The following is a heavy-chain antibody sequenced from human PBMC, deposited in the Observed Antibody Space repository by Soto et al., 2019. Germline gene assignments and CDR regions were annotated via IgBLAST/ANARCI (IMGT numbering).Heavy chain of an antibody. J-gene: IGHJ5*02. D-gene: IGHD2-2*02. V-gene: IGHV4-30-2*01. CDR3: ARSRGGYCSSTSCYTNWLDP. CDR1: GYSISGGAYS. Sequence: TLSLTCAYSGYSISGGAYSWGLIRQPPGKGLDWIGYIYHSGSTYYNPSLKSRVTISVDRSKNQFSLKLSSVTAADTAVYYCARSRGGYCSSTSCYTNWLDPWGQGTLVSVPA. CDR2: IYHSGST.